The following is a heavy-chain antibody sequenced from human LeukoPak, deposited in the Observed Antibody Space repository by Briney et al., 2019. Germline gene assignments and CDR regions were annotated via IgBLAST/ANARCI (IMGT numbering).Heavy chain of an antibody. CDR2: IIPIFGTA. CDR1: GGTFSSYA. J-gene: IGHJ6*04. CDR3: ARARGWDDILTGYDLGFRPPGYYYYGMDV. D-gene: IGHD3-9*01. V-gene: IGHV1-69*06. Sequence: SVKVSCKASGGTFSSYAISWVRQAPGQGLEWMGGIIPIFGTANYVQKFQGRVTITADKSTSTAYMELSSLRSEDTAVYYCARARGWDDILTGYDLGFRPPGYYYYGMDVWGKGTTVTVSS.